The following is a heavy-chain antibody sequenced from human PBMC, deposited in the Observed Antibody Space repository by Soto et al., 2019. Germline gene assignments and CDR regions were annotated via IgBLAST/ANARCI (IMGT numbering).Heavy chain of an antibody. V-gene: IGHV4-34*01. CDR2: INHSGST. J-gene: IGHJ4*02. D-gene: IGHD5-12*01. Sequence: SETLSLTCAVYGGSFSGYYWSWIRQPPGKGLEWIGEINHSGSTNYNPSLKSRVTMSLDTSKNQFSLRLISVTAADTAKYFCAREGNLGRWLQPLDFWGQGTLVTVSS. CDR3: AREGNLGRWLQPLDF. CDR1: GGSFSGYY.